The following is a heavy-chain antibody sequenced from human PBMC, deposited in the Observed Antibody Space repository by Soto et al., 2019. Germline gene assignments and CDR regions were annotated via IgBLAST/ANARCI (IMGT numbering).Heavy chain of an antibody. CDR1: GGSVSTYY. CDR3: ARAAYYGDFDY. Sequence: SETLSLTCTISGGSVSTYYWSWIRQPPGKGLEWIGEINHSGSTNYNPSLKSRVTISVDTSKNQFSLKLSSVTAADTAVYYCARAAYYGDFDYWGQGTLVTVS. V-gene: IGHV4-34*01. J-gene: IGHJ4*02. CDR2: INHSGST. D-gene: IGHD4-17*01.